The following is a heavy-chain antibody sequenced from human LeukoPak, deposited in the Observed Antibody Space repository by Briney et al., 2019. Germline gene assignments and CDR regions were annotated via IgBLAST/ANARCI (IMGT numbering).Heavy chain of an antibody. CDR2: ISSSSSTI. CDR3: SRDPRRVDC. J-gene: IGHJ4*02. V-gene: IGHV3-48*04. CDR1: GFTFSSYS. Sequence: GGSLRLSCAASGFTFSSYSMNWVRQAPGKGLEWVSYISSSSSTISYADSVKGRFTISRDNAKSSLYLQMNSLRAEDTAVYYCSRDPRRVDCWGQGTLVTVSS.